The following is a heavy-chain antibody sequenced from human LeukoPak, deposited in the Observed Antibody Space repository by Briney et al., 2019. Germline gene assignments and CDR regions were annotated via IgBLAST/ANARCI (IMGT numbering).Heavy chain of an antibody. J-gene: IGHJ4*02. CDR2: VSSSSSTI. Sequence: GGSLRLSCAASGFTFNNYYTNWVRQAPGKGLEWVSYVSSSSSTIYYADSVKGRFTISRDNAKNSLYLQMNSLRAEDTAVYYCARSVDIDYWGQGTLVTVSS. V-gene: IGHV3-48*01. CDR1: GFTFNNYY. D-gene: IGHD5-12*01. CDR3: ARSVDIDY.